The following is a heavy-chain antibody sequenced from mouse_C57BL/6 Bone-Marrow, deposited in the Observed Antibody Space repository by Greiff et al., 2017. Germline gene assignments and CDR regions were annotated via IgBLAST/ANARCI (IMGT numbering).Heavy chain of an antibody. CDR3: ARPHYYGSLFDY. CDR1: GFTFSSYA. CDR2: ISDGGSYT. V-gene: IGHV5-4*01. D-gene: IGHD1-1*01. Sequence: EVQGVESGGGLVKPGGSLKLSCAASGFTFSSYAMSWVRQTPEKRLEWVATISDGGSYTYYPDNVKGRFTISRDNAKNNLYLQMSHLKSEDTAMYYCARPHYYGSLFDYWGQGTTLTVSS. J-gene: IGHJ2*01.